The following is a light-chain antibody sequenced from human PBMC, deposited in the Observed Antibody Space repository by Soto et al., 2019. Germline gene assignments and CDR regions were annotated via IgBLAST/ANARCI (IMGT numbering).Light chain of an antibody. CDR2: DAS. CDR1: RGMSSN. V-gene: IGKV3-11*01. Sequence: IVMTPSPATLSWSPEERGTHSYRARRGMSSNLAWYQQKPGQPPRLLIYDASYRATGIPERCSGSGSGTDFTLTISSLEPEAFAVYYCQQRSACPTSTFGQGTRLEIK. CDR3: QQRSACPTST. J-gene: IGKJ5*01.